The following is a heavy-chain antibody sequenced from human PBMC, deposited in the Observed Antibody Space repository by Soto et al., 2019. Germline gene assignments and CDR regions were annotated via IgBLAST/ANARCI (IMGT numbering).Heavy chain of an antibody. D-gene: IGHD6-6*01. CDR1: GFTFSSYA. CDR3: AKLAARALGYYYYGMDV. V-gene: IGHV3-23*01. J-gene: IGHJ6*02. CDR2: ISGSGGST. Sequence: GGSLRLSCAASGFTFSSYAMSWVRQAPGKGLEWVSAISGSGGSTYYADSVKGRFTISRDNSKNTLYLQMNSLRAEDTAVYYCAKLAARALGYYYYGMDVWGQGTTVTVSS.